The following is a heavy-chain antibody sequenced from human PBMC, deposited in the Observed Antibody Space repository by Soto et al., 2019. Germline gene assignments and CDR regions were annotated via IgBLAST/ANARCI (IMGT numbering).Heavy chain of an antibody. Sequence: QVQLVQSGAEVKKPGSSVKVSCKASGGTFSSYTISWVRQAPGQGLEWMGRIIPILGIANYAQKFQGRVTXTXDXXTSTAYMELSSLRSEDTAVYYCARGPDSGGGSLDYWGQGTLVTVSS. V-gene: IGHV1-69*02. CDR1: GGTFSSYT. D-gene: IGHD2-8*02. CDR3: ARGPDSGGGSLDY. CDR2: IIPILGIA. J-gene: IGHJ4*02.